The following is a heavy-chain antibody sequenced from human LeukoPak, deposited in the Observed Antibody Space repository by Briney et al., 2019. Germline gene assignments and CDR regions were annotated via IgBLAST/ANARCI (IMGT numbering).Heavy chain of an antibody. V-gene: IGHV3-30-3*01. CDR1: GFTFSSYA. CDR3: AKGDSSSWSGVYFDY. D-gene: IGHD6-13*01. Sequence: GGSLRLSCAASGFTFSSYAMHWVRQAPGKGLEWVAVISYDGSNKYYADSVKGRFTISRDNSKNTLYLQMNSLRVEDTAVYYCAKGDSSSWSGVYFDYWGQGTLVTVSS. CDR2: ISYDGSNK. J-gene: IGHJ4*02.